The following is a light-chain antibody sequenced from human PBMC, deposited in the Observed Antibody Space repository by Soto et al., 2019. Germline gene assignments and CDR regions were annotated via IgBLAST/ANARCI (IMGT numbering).Light chain of an antibody. V-gene: IGKV1-39*01. Sequence: IQMTHSPSSLSAFVGDRVTITSRASQAIRNDLGWYQQKPGKAPRLLIYGASSLQSGVPSRFSGSGSGTDFILTISSLQPEDFATYYCQQSYSTPRDFGQGTRLEI. CDR2: GAS. CDR1: QAIRND. J-gene: IGKJ5*01. CDR3: QQSYSTPRD.